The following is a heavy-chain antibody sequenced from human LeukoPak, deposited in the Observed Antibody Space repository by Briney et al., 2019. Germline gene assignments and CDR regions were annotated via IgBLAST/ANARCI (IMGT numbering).Heavy chain of an antibody. Sequence: SETLSLTCTVSGGSISSYYWSWIRQLPGKGLEWIGYIYYSGSTDYNPSLRSRVTISVDTSKNHFSLKLSSVSAADTAVYYCARASYGGNGRYYGMDVWGQGTTVTVSS. CDR3: ARASYGGNGRYYGMDV. J-gene: IGHJ6*02. CDR1: GGSISSYY. V-gene: IGHV4-59*06. CDR2: IYYSGST. D-gene: IGHD4-23*01.